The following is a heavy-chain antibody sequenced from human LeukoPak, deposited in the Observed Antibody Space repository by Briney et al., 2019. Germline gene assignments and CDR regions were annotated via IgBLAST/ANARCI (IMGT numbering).Heavy chain of an antibody. J-gene: IGHJ4*02. V-gene: IGHV3-53*05. D-gene: IGHD6-13*01. CDR3: ASPSPGGGAAGLFDY. CDR1: GFTVSSNF. CDR2: LYSGGTT. Sequence: GGSLRLSCAVSGFTVSSNFLNWVRQAPGKGLEWVSVLYSGGTTFYADSVRGRFTISRDNSKNTLYLQMNSLRADDTAVYYCASPSPGGGAAGLFDYWGRGTLVTVSS.